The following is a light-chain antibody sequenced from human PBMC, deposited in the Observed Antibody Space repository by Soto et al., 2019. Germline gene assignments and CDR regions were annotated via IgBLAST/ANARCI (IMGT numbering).Light chain of an antibody. CDR2: GAS. V-gene: IGKV3-15*01. CDR3: QQYNNWPPWT. Sequence: EIVMTQSPATLSVSPGERATLSCRASQYIGSNLAWYQQKPGQAPRLLIYGASTRATGIPAWFSGSGSGTEFTLTISSLQSEDFAVYYCQQYNNWPPWTFGQGTKVDIK. CDR1: QYIGSN. J-gene: IGKJ1*01.